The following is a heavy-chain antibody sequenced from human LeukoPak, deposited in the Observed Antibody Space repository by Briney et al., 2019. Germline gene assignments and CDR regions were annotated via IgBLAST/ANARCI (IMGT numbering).Heavy chain of an antibody. CDR2: VWYDGVKK. CDR3: ARGSNTVQREDRNDY. D-gene: IGHD2/OR15-2a*01. V-gene: IGHV3-33*01. Sequence: PGESLRLSCAASGFTFSSYAMHWVRQAPGKGLEWVAVVWYDGVKKYYLDSVKGRFTVSRDNAKNTLYLQMNSLRAEDTAVYYCARGSNTVQREDRNDYWGQGTLVTVSS. CDR1: GFTFSSYA. J-gene: IGHJ4*02.